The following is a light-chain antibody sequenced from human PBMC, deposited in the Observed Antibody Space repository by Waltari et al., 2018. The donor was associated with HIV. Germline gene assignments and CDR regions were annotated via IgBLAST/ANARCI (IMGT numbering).Light chain of an antibody. V-gene: IGLV3-19*01. CDR1: NLITYS. CDR2: GKN. Sequence: SSELTQDATVSVALGQTVRITCQGDNLITYSASWYQQKPGQAPVLVIFGKNNRPSGIPDRFSGSTSGHTASLTITGAQAEDEADYYCKSRDSSGNHVLFGGGTKLTVL. CDR3: KSRDSSGNHVL. J-gene: IGLJ2*01.